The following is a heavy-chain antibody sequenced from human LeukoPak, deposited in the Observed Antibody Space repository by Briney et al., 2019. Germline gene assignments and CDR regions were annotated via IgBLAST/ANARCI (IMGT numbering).Heavy chain of an antibody. Sequence: GGSLRLSCAASGFTVSSNYMSWVRQAPGKGLEWVSAISGSGGSTYYADSVKGRFTIARDNSKNTLYLQMNSLRAEDTAVYYCAKNGPYYYDSSGYYYFDYWGQGTLVTVSS. V-gene: IGHV3-23*01. J-gene: IGHJ4*02. CDR2: ISGSGGST. D-gene: IGHD3-22*01. CDR3: AKNGPYYYDSSGYYYFDY. CDR1: GFTVSSNY.